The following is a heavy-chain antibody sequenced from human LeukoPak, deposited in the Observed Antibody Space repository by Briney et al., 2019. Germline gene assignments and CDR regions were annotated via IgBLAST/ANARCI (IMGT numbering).Heavy chain of an antibody. J-gene: IGHJ6*03. CDR1: GYTFTGYY. V-gene: IGHV1-2*02. D-gene: IGHD6-6*01. CDR3: ARDGTVAARLYYYYYYMDV. Sequence: ASVKVSCKASGYTFTGYYMHWVRQAPGQGLEWMVWINPNSGGTNYAQKFQGRVTMTRDTSISTAYMELSRLRSDDTAVYYCARDGTVAARLYYYYYYMDVWGKGTTVTVSS. CDR2: INPNSGGT.